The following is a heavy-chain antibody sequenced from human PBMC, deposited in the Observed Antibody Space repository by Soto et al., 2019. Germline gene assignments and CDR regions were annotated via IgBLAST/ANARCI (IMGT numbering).Heavy chain of an antibody. CDR2: IYSGGST. D-gene: IGHD6-13*01. V-gene: IGHV3-53*01. CDR3: ARDQQGGSWFSGMDV. J-gene: IGHJ6*02. CDR1: GFTVSSNY. Sequence: GGSLRLSCAASGFTVSSNYMSWVRQAPGKGLEWVSVIYSGGSTYYADSVKGRFTISRDNSKNTLYLQMNSLRAEDTAVYYCARDQQGGSWFSGMDVWGQGTTVTVSS.